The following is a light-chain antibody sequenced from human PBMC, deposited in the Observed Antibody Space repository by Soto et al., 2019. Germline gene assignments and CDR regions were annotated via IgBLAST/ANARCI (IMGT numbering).Light chain of an antibody. CDR2: GAS. J-gene: IGKJ3*01. V-gene: IGKV3-20*01. CDR1: QSVTSTY. CDR3: QQHGSSPFT. Sequence: EIVLTQSPGTLSLSPGEGATLSCRASQSVTSTYLTWYQQKPGQAPRLLIYGASSRATGIPDRFSDSGSGTDFPLASSRLEREDFAVYYCQQHGSSPFTFGPGTKVDI.